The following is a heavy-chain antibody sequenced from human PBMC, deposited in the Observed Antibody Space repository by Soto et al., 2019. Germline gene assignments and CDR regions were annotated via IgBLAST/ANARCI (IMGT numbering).Heavy chain of an antibody. V-gene: IGHV3-48*02. CDR3: AREGAVVTQNIRCDY. J-gene: IGHJ4*02. CDR2: ISSSSSTI. Sequence: GGSLRLSCAASGFTFSSYSMNWVRQAPGKGLEWVSYISSSSSTIYYADSVKGRFTISRDNAKNSLYLQMNSLRDEDTAVYYCAREGAVVTQNIRCDYWGQGTLVTVSS. CDR1: GFTFSSYS. D-gene: IGHD6-19*01.